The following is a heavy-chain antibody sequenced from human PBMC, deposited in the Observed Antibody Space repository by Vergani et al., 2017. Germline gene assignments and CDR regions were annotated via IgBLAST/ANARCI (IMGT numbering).Heavy chain of an antibody. Sequence: QVQLQQWGAGLLKPSETLSLTCAVYGGSFSGYYWSWIRQPPGKGLEWIGEINHSGSTNYNPSLKSRVTISVDTSKIQFSLKLSSVTAADTAVYYCARAARIWLWFGELSEYFDYWGQGTLVTVSS. D-gene: IGHD3-10*01. CDR3: ARAARIWLWFGELSEYFDY. J-gene: IGHJ4*02. V-gene: IGHV4-34*01. CDR1: GGSFSGYY. CDR2: INHSGST.